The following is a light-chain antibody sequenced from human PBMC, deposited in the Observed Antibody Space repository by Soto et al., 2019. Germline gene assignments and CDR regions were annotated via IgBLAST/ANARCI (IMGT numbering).Light chain of an antibody. Sequence: DIQMTQSPSSLSASVGDRVTIICQASQDITNYLNWYQQKPGKAPKLLIYGASNLETGVPSRFRGSGSGTHFSLTISRLQPEDIATYYCQQYDNVPFTFGQGTRLEMK. CDR2: GAS. J-gene: IGKJ5*01. CDR3: QQYDNVPFT. V-gene: IGKV1-33*01. CDR1: QDITNY.